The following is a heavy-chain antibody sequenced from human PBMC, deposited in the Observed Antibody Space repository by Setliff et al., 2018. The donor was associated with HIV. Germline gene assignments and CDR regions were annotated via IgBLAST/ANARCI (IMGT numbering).Heavy chain of an antibody. Sequence: GGSLRLSCAASGFTFSTYAMSWVRQAPGKGLVWVSRVNRDGSSETYADSVKGRFTISRDNAKNTLYLQMNSLRVEDTGVYYCHSGYDTEEQSYFDYWGQGTLVTVSS. D-gene: IGHD5-12*01. CDR3: HSGYDTEEQSYFDY. CDR2: VNRDGSSE. V-gene: IGHV3-74*01. CDR1: GFTFSTYA. J-gene: IGHJ4*02.